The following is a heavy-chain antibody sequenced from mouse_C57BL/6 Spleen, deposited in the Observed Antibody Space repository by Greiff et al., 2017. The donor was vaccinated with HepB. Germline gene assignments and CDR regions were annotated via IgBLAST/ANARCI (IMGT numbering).Heavy chain of an antibody. D-gene: IGHD1-1*01. CDR3: ARGLRYFDY. V-gene: IGHV1-55*01. CDR2: IYPGSGST. J-gene: IGHJ2*01. Sequence: QVQLQQPGAELVQPGASVKMSCKASGYTFTSYWITWVKQRPGQGLEWIGDIYPGSGSTNYNEKFKSKATLTVDTSSSTDNMQLSSLTSEDSAVYYCARGLRYFDYWGQGPTLTVAS. CDR1: GYTFTSYW.